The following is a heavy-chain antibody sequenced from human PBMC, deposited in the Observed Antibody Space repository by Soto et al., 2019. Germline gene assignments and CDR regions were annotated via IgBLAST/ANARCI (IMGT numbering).Heavy chain of an antibody. V-gene: IGHV3-23*01. CDR1: GFTFSDHA. J-gene: IGHJ4*02. D-gene: IGHD1-26*01. CDR2: IRGDLVTT. CDR3: VKEGKMGVEGFDF. Sequence: EMQLLESGGDLVQPGGSLRLYCATSGFTFSDHAMHWVRQAPGEGLEWVSGIRGDLVTTPYADSVKGRFTISRDNSKNTLYLQMNSLRAEDTAIYYCVKEGKMGVEGFDFWGQGTLVTVSS.